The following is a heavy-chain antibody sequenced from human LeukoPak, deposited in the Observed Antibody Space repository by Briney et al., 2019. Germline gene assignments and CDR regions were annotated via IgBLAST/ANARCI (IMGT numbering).Heavy chain of an antibody. D-gene: IGHD5/OR15-5a*01. V-gene: IGHV1-18*01. J-gene: IGHJ4*02. CDR3: ARQPTSVYDYGFDY. CDR2: ISAYNGNT. Sequence: ASVKVSCKASGYTFTSYGISWVRQAPGQGLEWMGWISAYNGNTNYAQKLQGRVTMTTDTSTSTAYMELRSLRSDDTAVYYCARQPTSVYDYGFDYWGQGTLVTVSS. CDR1: GYTFTSYG.